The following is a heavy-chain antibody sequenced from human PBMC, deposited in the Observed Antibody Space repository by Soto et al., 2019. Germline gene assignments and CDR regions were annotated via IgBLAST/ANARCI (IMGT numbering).Heavy chain of an antibody. V-gene: IGHV4-34*01. J-gene: IGHJ5*02. CDR3: ARVRVVVVTAIRLSWFDP. CDR2: INHSGST. CDR1: GGSFSGYY. Sequence: SETLSLTCAVYGGSFSGYYWSWIRQPPGKGLEWIGEINHSGSTNYNPSLKSRVTISVDTSKNQFSLKLSSVTAADTAVYYCARVRVVVVTAIRLSWFDPWGQGTLVTVSS. D-gene: IGHD2-21*02.